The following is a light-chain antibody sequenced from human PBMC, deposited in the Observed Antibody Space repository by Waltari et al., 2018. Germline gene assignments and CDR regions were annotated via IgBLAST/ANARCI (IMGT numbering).Light chain of an antibody. CDR1: QSISSY. CDR2: AAS. J-gene: IGKJ3*01. Sequence: DIQMTQSPSSLSASVGDRVTITCRASQSISSYLNWYQQKPGKAPKLLIYAASSLKSGVPSRFSGSGSGTDFTLTISSLQPEDFATYYCQQSYSTRFTFGPGTKVDIK. V-gene: IGKV1-39*01. CDR3: QQSYSTRFT.